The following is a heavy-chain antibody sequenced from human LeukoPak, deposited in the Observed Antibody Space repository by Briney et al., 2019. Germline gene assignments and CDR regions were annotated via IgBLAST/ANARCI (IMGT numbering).Heavy chain of an antibody. CDR2: INHSGSA. CDR3: ARAVGSGWYFFDY. V-gene: IGHV4-34*01. Sequence: SETLSLTCAVYGGSFRNNHWSWIRQSPGKGLEWIGEINHSGSANYNPSLKSRVTISVDTSKNQFSLRLSPVTAADTAVYYCARAVGSGWYFFDYWGQGTLVAVSS. CDR1: GGSFRNNH. D-gene: IGHD6-19*01. J-gene: IGHJ4*02.